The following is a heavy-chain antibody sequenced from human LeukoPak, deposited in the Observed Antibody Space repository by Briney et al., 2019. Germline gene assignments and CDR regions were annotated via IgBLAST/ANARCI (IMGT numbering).Heavy chain of an antibody. J-gene: IGHJ4*02. CDR1: GFTFSSYG. CDR3: AKMVRVLFSAVWSGYYDY. V-gene: IGHV3-23*01. Sequence: GGSLRLSCAASGFTFSSYGMSWVRQAPGKGLEWVSAISGSGGSTYYADSVKGRFTISRDNSKNTLYLQMNSLRAEDTAVYYCAKMVRVLFSAVWSGYYDYWGQGTLVTVSS. D-gene: IGHD3-3*01. CDR2: ISGSGGST.